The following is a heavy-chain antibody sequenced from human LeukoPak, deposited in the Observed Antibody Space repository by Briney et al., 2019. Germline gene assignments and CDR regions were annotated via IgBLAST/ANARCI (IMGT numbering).Heavy chain of an antibody. CDR1: GYTFTSYD. CDR3: ARAVGSYSWSGYYRLVDY. D-gene: IGHD3-3*01. V-gene: IGHV1-46*01. J-gene: IGHJ4*02. Sequence: ASVKVSCKASGYTFTSYDINWVRQAPGQGLEWMGIINPSGGSTSYAQKFQGRVTMTRDTSTSTVYMELSSLRSEDTAVYYCARAVGSYSWSGYYRLVDYWGQGTLVTVSS. CDR2: INPSGGST.